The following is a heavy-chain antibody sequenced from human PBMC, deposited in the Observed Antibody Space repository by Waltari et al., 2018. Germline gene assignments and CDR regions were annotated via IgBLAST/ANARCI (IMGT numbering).Heavy chain of an antibody. Sequence: QVQLVESGGGVVQPGRSLRLSCAASGFTFSSYGMHWVRQAPGKGLEWVGVIWYAGSNKNYADSVKGRFTISRDNSKNTLYLQMNSLRAEDTAVYYCAKSDSSGYYYYYMDVWGKGTTVTVSS. J-gene: IGHJ6*03. D-gene: IGHD6-19*01. CDR2: IWYAGSNK. CDR1: GFTFSSYG. V-gene: IGHV3-33*06. CDR3: AKSDSSGYYYYYMDV.